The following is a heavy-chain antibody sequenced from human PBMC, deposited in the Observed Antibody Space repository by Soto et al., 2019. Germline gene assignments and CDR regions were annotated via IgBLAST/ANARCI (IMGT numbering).Heavy chain of an antibody. CDR3: ARRLVSLGPPNY. CDR1: GGSFSGYY. Sequence: QVQLQQWGAGLLKPSETLSLTCTFYGGSFSGYYWNWIRQSPGMGLEWIGEINHRGSTNYNPSLKSRVTISVDTSKKQFSLRLASVTAADTAVYYCARRLVSLGPPNYWGQGTLVTVSS. J-gene: IGHJ4*02. V-gene: IGHV4-34*01. D-gene: IGHD3-16*01. CDR2: INHRGST.